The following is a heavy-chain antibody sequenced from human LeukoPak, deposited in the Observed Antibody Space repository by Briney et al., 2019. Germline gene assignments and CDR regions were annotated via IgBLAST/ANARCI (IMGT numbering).Heavy chain of an antibody. D-gene: IGHD6-6*01. J-gene: IGHJ5*02. CDR3: ARADSSDSSYSIGYLDP. CDR1: GYSLKDYF. CDR2: INSKSGDT. Sequence: GASVKVSCKASGYSLKDYFIHWLRQAPGQGPEWLGWINSKSGDTDYGQQFRGRVNMTRDMAISTIYLELHSLRIDDTAIYYCARADSSDSSYSIGYLDPWGQGSLVTVSS. V-gene: IGHV1-2*02.